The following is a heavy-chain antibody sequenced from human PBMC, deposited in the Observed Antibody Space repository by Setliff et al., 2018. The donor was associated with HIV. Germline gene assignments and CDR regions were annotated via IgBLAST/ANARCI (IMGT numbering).Heavy chain of an antibody. CDR1: GYSFTDYY. J-gene: IGHJ4*02. Sequence: ASVKVSCKASGYSFTDYYMHWVQQAPGRGLEWMGRVDPEDGETIYAEKFQGRVTLTADTSTDTAYMELSSLRSEDTAMYYCATLLNSELLDYWGQGTLVTVSS. V-gene: IGHV1-69-2*01. CDR2: VDPEDGET. D-gene: IGHD1-7*01. CDR3: ATLLNSELLDY.